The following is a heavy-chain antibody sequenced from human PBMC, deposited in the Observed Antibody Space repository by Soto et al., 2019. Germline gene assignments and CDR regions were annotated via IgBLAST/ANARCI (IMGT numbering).Heavy chain of an antibody. J-gene: IGHJ4*02. V-gene: IGHV3-30-3*01. D-gene: IGHD3-16*01. CDR1: GFTFSSYA. CDR3: ARDRFEGDGYNLVGY. CDR2: ISYDGSNK. Sequence: GGSLRLSCAASGFTFSSYAMHWVRQAPGKGLEWVAVISYDGSNKYYADSVKGRFTISRDNSKNTLYLQMNSLRAEDTAVYYCARDRFEGDGYNLVGYWGQGTLVTVS.